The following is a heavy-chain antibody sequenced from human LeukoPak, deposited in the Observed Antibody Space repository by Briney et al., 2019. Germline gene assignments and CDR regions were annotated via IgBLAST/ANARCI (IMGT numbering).Heavy chain of an antibody. Sequence: SETLSLTCAVSGYSISSGYYWGWIRQPPGKGLEWIGSIYHSGSTYYNPSLKSRVTISVDTSKNQFSLKLGSVTAPDTAVYYWARQGDQLLSLNWFDPWGQGTLVTVSS. CDR3: ARQGDQLLSLNWFDP. V-gene: IGHV4-38-2*01. CDR1: GYSISSGYY. J-gene: IGHJ5*02. CDR2: IYHSGST. D-gene: IGHD2-2*01.